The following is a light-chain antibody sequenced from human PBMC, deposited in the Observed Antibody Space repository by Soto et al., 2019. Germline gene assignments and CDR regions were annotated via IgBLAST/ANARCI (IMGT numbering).Light chain of an antibody. CDR2: EVS. CDR3: SSYTNTSTLYV. V-gene: IGLV2-14*01. Sequence: QSVLTQPASVSGSPGQSITISCTGTSSDAGGYNLVSWYQQHPGKAPKLMISEVSGRPSGVSHRFSGYKSGNTVSLTVSGLQAEDEADYYCSSYTNTSTLYVFGSGTKVNVL. CDR1: SSDAGGYNL. J-gene: IGLJ1*01.